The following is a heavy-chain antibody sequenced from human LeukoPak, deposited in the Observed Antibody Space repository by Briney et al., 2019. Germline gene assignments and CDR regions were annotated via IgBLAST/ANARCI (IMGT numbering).Heavy chain of an antibody. J-gene: IGHJ5*01. Sequence: GGSLRLSCAAPGFIFDNYAIHWARPAPGKGLEWVSLISGDGGSTFYADSVRGRFTISRDNTRKSLSLQMSSLRSEDTALYYCARESETSGWYDYWGHGTLVTVSS. V-gene: IGHV3-43*02. CDR3: ARESETSGWYDY. CDR2: ISGDGGST. CDR1: GFIFDNYA. D-gene: IGHD1-26*01.